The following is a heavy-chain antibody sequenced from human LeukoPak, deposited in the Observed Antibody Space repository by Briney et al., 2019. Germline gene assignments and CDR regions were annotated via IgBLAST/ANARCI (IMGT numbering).Heavy chain of an antibody. D-gene: IGHD2-15*01. CDR3: AGGQGWHFDL. Sequence: GGSLRLSCAASGFTFSNYWMHWVRQAPGKGLVWVSRINPDGSSTNYADSVKGRFTISRDNAKNTLYLQMNSLRAEDTAVYYCAGGQGWHFDLWGLGTLITVSS. J-gene: IGHJ2*01. CDR2: INPDGSST. CDR1: GFTFSNYW. V-gene: IGHV3-74*01.